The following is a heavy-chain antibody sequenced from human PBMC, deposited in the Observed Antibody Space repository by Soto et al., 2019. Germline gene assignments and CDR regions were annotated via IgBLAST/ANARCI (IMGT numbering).Heavy chain of an antibody. CDR2: TYPGDSDT. D-gene: IGHD2-2*01. J-gene: IGHJ5*02. Sequence: GESLKISCKGSGYSFTSYWIGWVRQMPGKGLEWMGITYPGDSDTRYSPSFQGQATISADESISTAYLQWSSLKASDTAMYYCARSPLVEGVAFDPWGQGTLVTVSS. V-gene: IGHV5-51*01. CDR3: ARSPLVEGVAFDP. CDR1: GYSFTSYW.